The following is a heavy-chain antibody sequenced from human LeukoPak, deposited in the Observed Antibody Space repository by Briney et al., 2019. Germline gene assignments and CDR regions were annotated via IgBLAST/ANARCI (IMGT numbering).Heavy chain of an antibody. CDR3: ARGGSGYYDYFDY. CDR1: GGSISSSSYY. J-gene: IGHJ4*02. D-gene: IGHD3-22*01. CDR2: IYYSGST. Sequence: ASETLSLTCTVSGGSISSSSYYWGWIRQPPGKGLEWIGSIYYSGSTYYNPSLKSRATISVDTSKNQFSLKLSSVTAADTAVYYCARGGSGYYDYFDYWGQGTLVTVSS. V-gene: IGHV4-39*01.